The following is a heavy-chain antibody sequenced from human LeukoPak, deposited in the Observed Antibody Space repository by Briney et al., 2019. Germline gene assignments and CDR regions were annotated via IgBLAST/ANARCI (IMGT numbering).Heavy chain of an antibody. CDR2: ISAYNGNT. J-gene: IGHJ4*02. Sequence: GASVKVSCKASGYTFTSYGISWVRQAPGQGLEWMGWISAYNGNTNYAQKPQGRVTMTTDTPTRTAYMELRSLRSDDTAVYYCARDRGLGYCSGGSCYSLGYWGQGTLVTVSS. V-gene: IGHV1-18*01. D-gene: IGHD2-15*01. CDR3: ARDRGLGYCSGGSCYSLGY. CDR1: GYTFTSYG.